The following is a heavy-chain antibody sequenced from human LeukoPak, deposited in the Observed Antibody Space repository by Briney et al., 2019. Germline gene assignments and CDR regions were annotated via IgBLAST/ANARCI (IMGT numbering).Heavy chain of an antibody. CDR2: IGGSGLDT. V-gene: IGHV3-23*01. J-gene: IGHJ4*02. D-gene: IGHD2-21*01. Sequence: GGSLRLSCAASGFTFSSYGMTWVRQAPGKGLEWVSSIGGSGLDTYYPDSVKGRFFISRDNAKSTLYLQMNSLGAEDTAVYFCAKEGVILGPSHFDHWGQGTLVTISS. CDR3: AKEGVILGPSHFDH. CDR1: GFTFSSYG.